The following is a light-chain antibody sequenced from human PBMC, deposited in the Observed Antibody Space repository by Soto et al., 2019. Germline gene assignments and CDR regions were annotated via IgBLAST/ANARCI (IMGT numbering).Light chain of an antibody. Sequence: EIVLTQSPGTLSLSPGERATLSCRASQSLTSSFLAWYQQKPGQAPWLVIYGASSRATGFPDRFSGSGSGTDFTLTISRLEPEDFAVYYCQQYGSSPITFGQGTRLEIK. J-gene: IGKJ5*01. CDR1: QSLTSSF. CDR3: QQYGSSPIT. CDR2: GAS. V-gene: IGKV3-20*01.